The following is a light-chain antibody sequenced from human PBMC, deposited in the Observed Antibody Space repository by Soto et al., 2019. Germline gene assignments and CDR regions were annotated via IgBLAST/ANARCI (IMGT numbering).Light chain of an antibody. V-gene: IGLV2-11*01. Sequence: QSALTQPRSVSGSPGPSVTISCTRTSSDVGGYNYVSWYQQHPGKAPKLMIYDVSKRPSGVPDRFSGSKSGNTASLTISGLQAEDEADYYCCSYAGSYTWVFGGGTKVTVL. CDR1: SSDVGGYNY. J-gene: IGLJ3*02. CDR2: DVS. CDR3: CSYAGSYTWV.